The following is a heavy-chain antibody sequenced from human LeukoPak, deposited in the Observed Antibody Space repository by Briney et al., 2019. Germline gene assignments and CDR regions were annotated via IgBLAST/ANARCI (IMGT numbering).Heavy chain of an antibody. CDR3: ARDSVGDDDLDY. CDR2: IRTYNGNT. D-gene: IGHD4-17*01. J-gene: IGHJ4*02. CDR1: GYTFTTYN. V-gene: IGHV1-18*01. Sequence: ASVKVSCKASGYTFTTYNINWVRQAPGQGFEWMGWIRTYNGNTNYAQKFRGRVTMTTDTSTSTAYMELRSLRSDDTAVFYCARDSVGDDDLDYCGQGTLVTVSS.